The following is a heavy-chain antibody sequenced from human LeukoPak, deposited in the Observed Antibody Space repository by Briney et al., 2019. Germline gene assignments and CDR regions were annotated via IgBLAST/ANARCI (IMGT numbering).Heavy chain of an antibody. V-gene: IGHV5-51*01. CDR3: ARHLGYNYGNFDY. D-gene: IGHD5-18*01. CDR2: IYPGDSDT. CDR1: GYSFTNYW. Sequence: GESPKISCKVSGYSFTNYWIGWVRQMPGKGLEWMGIIYPGDSDTRYSPSFQGQVTISADKSISTAYLQWSSLKASDTAMYYCARHLGYNYGNFDYWGQGTLVTVSS. J-gene: IGHJ4*02.